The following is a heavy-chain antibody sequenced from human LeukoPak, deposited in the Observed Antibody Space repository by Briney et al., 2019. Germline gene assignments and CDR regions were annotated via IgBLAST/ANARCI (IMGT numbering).Heavy chain of an antibody. V-gene: IGHV3-7*01. Sequence: PGGSLRLSCAASGFTFSSYWMSWVRQAPGKGLAWVANIKQDGSEKYYGDSVKGRFSISRDNAKNSLYLQMDSLRAEDTAVYYCATPYSGAWFLDYWGQGTLVTVSS. CDR2: IKQDGSEK. CDR1: GFTFSSYW. J-gene: IGHJ4*02. CDR3: ATPYSGAWFLDY. D-gene: IGHD6-19*01.